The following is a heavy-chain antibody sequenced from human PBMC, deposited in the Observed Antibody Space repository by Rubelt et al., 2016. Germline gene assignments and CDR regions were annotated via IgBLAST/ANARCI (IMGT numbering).Heavy chain of an antibody. J-gene: IGHJ4*02. D-gene: IGHD2-2*01. CDR3: ATGIVVVPAHVPSRDY. V-gene: IGHV1-24*01. Sequence: QVQLVQSGAEVKKPGASVKVSCKASGYTFTSYGISWVRQAPGQGLEWMGGFDPEDGETIYAQKSQGRVTVTEDTSTDTAYMELSSLRSEDTAVYYCATGIVVVPAHVPSRDYWGQGTLVTVSS. CDR1: GYTFTSYG. CDR2: FDPEDGET.